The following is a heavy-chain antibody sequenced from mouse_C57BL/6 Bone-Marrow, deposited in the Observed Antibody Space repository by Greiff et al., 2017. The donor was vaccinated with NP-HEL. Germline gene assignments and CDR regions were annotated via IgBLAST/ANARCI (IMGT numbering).Heavy chain of an antibody. V-gene: IGHV1-81*01. Sequence: VQLQQSGAELARPGASVKLSCKASGYTFTSYGISWVKQRTGQGLEWIGEIYPRSDNTYYNEKLKGKATLTADKSSSTAYMELRSLTSEDSAVYFCARGGGYYFWYFDVWGTGTTVTVSS. CDR1: GYTFTSYG. D-gene: IGHD2-3*01. CDR2: IYPRSDNT. J-gene: IGHJ1*03. CDR3: ARGGGYYFWYFDV.